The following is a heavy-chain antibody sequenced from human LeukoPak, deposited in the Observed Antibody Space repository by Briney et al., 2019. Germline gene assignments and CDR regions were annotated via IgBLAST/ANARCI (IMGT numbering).Heavy chain of an antibody. CDR1: GFMFSSHW. CDR3: ASNPLFTSGWMDASAI. D-gene: IGHD6-19*01. CDR2: IKEDGTET. Sequence: GGSLRLSCAASGFMFSSHWMSWVRLAPGKALEGVANIKEDGTETYYVDSVKGRFNVSRDTAKNSLSLQMNSPRVEDTAVYYSASNPLFTSGWMDASAISGQPTMVT. V-gene: IGHV3-7*03. J-gene: IGHJ3*02.